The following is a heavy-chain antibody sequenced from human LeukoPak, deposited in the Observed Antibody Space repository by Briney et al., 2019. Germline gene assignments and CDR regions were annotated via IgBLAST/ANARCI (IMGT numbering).Heavy chain of an antibody. Sequence: GGSLRLSCAASGFTFSSYSMNWVRQAPGKGLEWVSSISSSSSYIYYADSVKGRFTISRDNAKNSLYLQMNSLRAEDTAVYYCARDGSGRVNWFDPWGQGTLVTVSS. CDR3: ARDGSGRVNWFDP. V-gene: IGHV3-21*01. CDR1: GFTFSSYS. CDR2: ISSSSSYI. D-gene: IGHD3-10*01. J-gene: IGHJ5*02.